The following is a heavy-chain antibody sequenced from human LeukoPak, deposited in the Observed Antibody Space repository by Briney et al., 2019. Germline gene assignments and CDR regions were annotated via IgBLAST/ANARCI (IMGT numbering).Heavy chain of an antibody. J-gene: IGHJ4*02. CDR3: VKDIQVTY. D-gene: IGHD4-23*01. V-gene: IGHV3-23*01. CDR1: GFVFNDAA. Sequence: GGSLRLSCAASGFVFNDAAMTWVRRAPGKGVEWVSLISSSGANTYYADSVKGRFTISRDNSKNTLFLQTNSLRAEDTAMYYCVKDIQVTYWGQGTLVTVSS. CDR2: ISSSGANT.